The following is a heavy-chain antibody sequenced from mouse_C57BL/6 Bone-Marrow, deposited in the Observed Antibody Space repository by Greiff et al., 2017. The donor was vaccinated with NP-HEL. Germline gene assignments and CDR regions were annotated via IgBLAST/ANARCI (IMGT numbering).Heavy chain of an antibody. V-gene: IGHV1-7*01. J-gene: IGHJ2*01. Sequence: VQLQQSGAELAKPGASVKLSCKASGYTFTSYWMHWVNQRPGQGLEWIGYINPSSGYTKYNQKFKDKATLTADKSSSTAYMQLSSLTYEDSAVYYCAREGAQASYYFDYWGQGTTLTVSS. CDR3: AREGAQASYYFDY. CDR2: INPSSGYT. CDR1: GYTFTSYW. D-gene: IGHD3-2*02.